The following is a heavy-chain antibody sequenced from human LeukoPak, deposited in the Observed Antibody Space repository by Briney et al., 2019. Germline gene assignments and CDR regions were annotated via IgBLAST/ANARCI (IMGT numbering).Heavy chain of an antibody. V-gene: IGHV3-48*03. Sequence: PGGSLRLSCAASGFTLSSYEMNWVRQAPGKGLEWVSFISNSGSTMYYADSVKGRFTISRDNARNSLYLQMNSLRAEDTAVYYCARDVHSSSSYYFDYWGQGTLVTVSS. J-gene: IGHJ4*02. CDR1: GFTLSSYE. CDR3: ARDVHSSSSYYFDY. CDR2: ISNSGSTM. D-gene: IGHD6-6*01.